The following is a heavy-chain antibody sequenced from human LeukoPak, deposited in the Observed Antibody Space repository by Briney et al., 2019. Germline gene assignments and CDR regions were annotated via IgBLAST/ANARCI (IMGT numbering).Heavy chain of an antibody. V-gene: IGHV3-30-3*02. Sequence: GGSLRLSCAASGLTFSSYAMHWVRQAPGKGLEWVAVISYDGSNKYYADSVKGRFTISRDNSKNTLYLQMNSLRAEDTAVYYCAKCDSSGYYFDYWGQGTLVTVSS. CDR3: AKCDSSGYYFDY. CDR2: ISYDGSNK. CDR1: GLTFSSYA. J-gene: IGHJ4*02. D-gene: IGHD3-22*01.